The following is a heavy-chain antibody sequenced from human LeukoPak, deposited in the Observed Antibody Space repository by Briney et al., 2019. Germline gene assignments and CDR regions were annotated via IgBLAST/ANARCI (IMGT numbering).Heavy chain of an antibody. Sequence: GGSLRLSCAASGFTFSSYAMSWVRQAPGKGLEWVSAISGSGSSTYYTDSVKDRFTISRDNSKNTLDLQMNSLRAEDTAIYYCAKSVVGSGSYSTDGFDIWGQGTMVTVSS. CDR3: AKSVVGSGSYSTDGFDI. V-gene: IGHV3-23*01. CDR1: GFTFSSYA. D-gene: IGHD3-10*01. J-gene: IGHJ3*02. CDR2: ISGSGSST.